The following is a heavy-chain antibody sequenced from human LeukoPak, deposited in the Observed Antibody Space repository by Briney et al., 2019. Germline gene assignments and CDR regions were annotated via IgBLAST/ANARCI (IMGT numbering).Heavy chain of an antibody. CDR1: GFTFSSYG. V-gene: IGHV3-30*18. D-gene: IGHD5-18*01. CDR2: ISYDGSNK. Sequence: GGSLRLSCAASGFTFSSYGMHWVRQAPGKGLEWVEVISYDGSNKYYADSVKGRFTISRDNSKNTLYLQMNSLRAEDTAVYYCAKDKSGGYSYGGFDYWGQGTLVTVSS. CDR3: AKDKSGGYSYGGFDY. J-gene: IGHJ4*02.